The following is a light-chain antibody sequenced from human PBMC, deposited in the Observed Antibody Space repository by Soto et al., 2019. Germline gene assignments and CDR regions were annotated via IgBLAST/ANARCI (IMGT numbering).Light chain of an antibody. V-gene: IGKV3-20*01. CDR2: GAS. J-gene: IGKJ1*01. CDR1: QSVSSSY. CDR3: QQYGSSPWT. Sequence: EIVVTQSPGTLSLSPGERATLSCRASQSVSSSYIAWYQQKPGQAPRLLIFGASSRATGLPDRFSGSGSGTDFTLTISRLEPEDFAVYYCQQYGSSPWTFGQGTKVDIK.